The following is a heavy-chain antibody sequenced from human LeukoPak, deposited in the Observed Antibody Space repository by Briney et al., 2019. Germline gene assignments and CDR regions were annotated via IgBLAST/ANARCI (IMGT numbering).Heavy chain of an antibody. D-gene: IGHD3-22*01. J-gene: IGHJ4*02. Sequence: GASVKVSCKASGYTFTSYDINWVRQATGQGLEWMGWINPNSGVTNYAQKFQGRVTVTRDTSISTAYMELRRLRSDDRAVYYCARGPPTRVVVVTTGDFDYWGQGTLVTVSS. V-gene: IGHV1-2*02. CDR3: ARGPPTRVVVVTTGDFDY. CDR1: GYTFTSYD. CDR2: INPNSGVT.